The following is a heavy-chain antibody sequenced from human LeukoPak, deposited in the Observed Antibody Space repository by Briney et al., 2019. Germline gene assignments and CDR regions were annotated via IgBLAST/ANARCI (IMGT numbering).Heavy chain of an antibody. J-gene: IGHJ4*02. Sequence: PGGSLRLSCAASGFTFSSYSMNWVRQAPGKGLEWVSSISSSSSYIYYADSVKGRITISRDNAKNSLYLQMNSLRAEDTAVYYCARCSVPADDYWGQGTLVTVSS. CDR1: GFTFSSYS. CDR3: ARCSVPADDY. CDR2: ISSSSSYI. D-gene: IGHD2-2*01. V-gene: IGHV3-21*01.